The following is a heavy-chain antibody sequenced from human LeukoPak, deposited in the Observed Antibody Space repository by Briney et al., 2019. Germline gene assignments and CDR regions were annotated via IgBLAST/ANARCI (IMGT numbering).Heavy chain of an antibody. D-gene: IGHD4-17*01. J-gene: IGHJ4*02. CDR2: IKSKANKYAT. CDR1: GFTFSGFA. Sequence: QAGGSLRLSRAASGFTFSGFAMHGVRPASGEGREWVGRIKSKANKYATAYAASVKGRFTISRDDSENTAFLQMTSLKSEDTAVYYCTSRGDGDYGDYWGQGTLVTVSS. V-gene: IGHV3-73*01. CDR3: TSRGDGDYGDY.